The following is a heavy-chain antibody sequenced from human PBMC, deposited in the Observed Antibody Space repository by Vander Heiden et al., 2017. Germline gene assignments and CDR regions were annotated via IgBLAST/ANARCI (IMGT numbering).Heavy chain of an antibody. Sequence: LQLVESGGGVVQSETSLRLSCTASGIGFSYFGIHWVRQAPGKGLEWVALISYDGRKEYYADSVKGRFTISRDNSKNTVYLQMNSLRIKDTAVYYCAKQPSAAEDWFHPWGQGTLVTVSS. CDR2: ISYDGRKE. CDR3: AKQPSAAEDWFHP. D-gene: IGHD6-13*01. V-gene: IGHV3-30*18. CDR1: GIGFSYFG. J-gene: IGHJ5*02.